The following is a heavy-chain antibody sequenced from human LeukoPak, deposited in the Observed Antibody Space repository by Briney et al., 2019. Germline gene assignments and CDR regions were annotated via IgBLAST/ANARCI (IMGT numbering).Heavy chain of an antibody. V-gene: IGHV4-39*07. D-gene: IGHD2-15*01. CDR1: GGSISSGRYY. Sequence: PSETLSLTCSVSGGSISSGRYYWGWIRQTPGKGLEWIGTVYYSGSTYYSPSLKGRVTISIDTSKNQFSLKLSSVTAADTAVYYCARSVEGYCRGGSCYYYSYYTDVWGKGTTVTVSS. CDR2: VYYSGST. J-gene: IGHJ6*03. CDR3: ARSVEGYCRGGSCYYYSYYTDV.